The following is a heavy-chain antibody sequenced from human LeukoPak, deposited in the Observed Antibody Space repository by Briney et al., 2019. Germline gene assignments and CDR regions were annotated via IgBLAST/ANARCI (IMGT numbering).Heavy chain of an antibody. J-gene: IGHJ4*02. D-gene: IGHD2-2*01. Sequence: SVKVSCKASGGTFSSYAISWVRQAPGQGLEWMGGIFPIFGTANYAQKFQGRVTITTDESTSTAYMELSSLRSEDTAVYYCASGCSSTSCSFDYWGQGTLVTVSS. CDR1: GGTFSSYA. CDR2: IFPIFGTA. CDR3: ASGCSSTSCSFDY. V-gene: IGHV1-69*05.